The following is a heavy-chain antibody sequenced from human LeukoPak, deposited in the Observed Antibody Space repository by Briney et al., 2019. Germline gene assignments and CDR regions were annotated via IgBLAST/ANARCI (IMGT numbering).Heavy chain of an antibody. CDR2: ITSSSSTI. Sequence: GGSLRLSCAASGFTFTSHSMNWVRQAPGKGLEWISYITSSSSTIYYADSVKGRFTISRDNAKNSLYLQMNSLRDEDTAVYYCAREFKSGYGMWAWGQGTLVTVSS. V-gene: IGHV3-48*02. CDR1: GFTFTSHS. CDR3: AREFKSGYGMWA. D-gene: IGHD5-18*01. J-gene: IGHJ5*02.